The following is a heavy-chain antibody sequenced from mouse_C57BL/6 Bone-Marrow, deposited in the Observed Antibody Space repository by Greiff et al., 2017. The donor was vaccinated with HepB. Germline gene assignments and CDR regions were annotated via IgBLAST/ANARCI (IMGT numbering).Heavy chain of an antibody. D-gene: IGHD1-1*01. CDR1: GYTFTSYG. J-gene: IGHJ1*03. Sequence: VQLQQSGAELARPGASVKLSCKASGYTFTSYGISWVRQRTGQGLEWIGDIYPRSGNTYYNEKFKGKATLTADKSYSTAYMQLRSLTSEDSAVYYCARLLRYTYWDFGVWGTGTTVTVSS. V-gene: IGHV1-81*01. CDR2: IYPRSGNT. CDR3: ARLLRYTYWDFGV.